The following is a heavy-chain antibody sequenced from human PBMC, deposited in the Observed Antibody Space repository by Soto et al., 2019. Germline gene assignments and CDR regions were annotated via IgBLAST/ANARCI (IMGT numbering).Heavy chain of an antibody. J-gene: IGHJ6*02. Sequence: QVQLVQSGAEVKKPGSSVKVSCKASGGTFSSYTISWVRQAPGQGLEWMGRIIPILGIANYAQKFQGRVTITAEKSTSTAYMELSSLRSEDTAVYYCARSYYYYGMDVWGQGATVTVSS. CDR3: ARSYYYYGMDV. CDR2: IIPILGIA. CDR1: GGTFSSYT. V-gene: IGHV1-69*02.